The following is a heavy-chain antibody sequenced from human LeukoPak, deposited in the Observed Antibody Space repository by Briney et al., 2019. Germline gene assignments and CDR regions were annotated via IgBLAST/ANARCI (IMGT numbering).Heavy chain of an antibody. CDR2: INHSGST. J-gene: IGHJ4*02. D-gene: IGHD4-23*01. Sequence: SETLSLTCTVSGGSISSGGYYWSWIRQPPGKGLEWIGEINHSGSTNYNPSLKSRVTISVDTSKNQFSLKLSSVTAADTAVYYCARAPTVVTPFYFDYWGQGTLVTVSS. V-gene: IGHV4-39*07. CDR1: GGSISSGGYY. CDR3: ARAPTVVTPFYFDY.